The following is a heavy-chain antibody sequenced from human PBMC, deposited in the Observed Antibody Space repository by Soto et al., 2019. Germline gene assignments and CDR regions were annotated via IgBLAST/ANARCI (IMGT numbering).Heavy chain of an antibody. D-gene: IGHD6-13*01. CDR3: AKSSGRKRGIAAAQPHVSRLDY. V-gene: IGHV3-23*01. CDR2: ISGSGGST. Sequence: GGSLRLSCAASGFTFSSYAMSWVRQAPGKGLEWVSAISGSGGSTYYADSVKGRFTISRDNSKNTLYLQMNSLRAEDTAVYYCAKSSGRKRGIAAAQPHVSRLDYWGQGTLVTVSS. CDR1: GFTFSSYA. J-gene: IGHJ4*02.